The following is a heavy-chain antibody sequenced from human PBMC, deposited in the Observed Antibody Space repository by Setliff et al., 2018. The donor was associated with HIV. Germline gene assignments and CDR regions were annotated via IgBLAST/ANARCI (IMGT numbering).Heavy chain of an antibody. Sequence: GESLKIYCQGSGYSFTSYWISWVRQMPEKGLEWMGIIYPGDSDTSYSPSFQGQDTISANKSISTAYLQWSSLKASDTAMYYCARHETAYGSLASFDDWGQGTLGTGSS. V-gene: IGHV5-51*01. CDR2: IYPGDSDT. J-gene: IGHJ4*02. CDR3: ARHETAYGSLASFDD. D-gene: IGHD4-17*01. CDR1: GYSFTSYW.